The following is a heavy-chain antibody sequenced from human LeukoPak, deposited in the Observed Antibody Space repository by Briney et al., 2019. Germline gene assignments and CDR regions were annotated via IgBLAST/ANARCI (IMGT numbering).Heavy chain of an antibody. J-gene: IGHJ3*02. D-gene: IGHD6-13*01. V-gene: IGHV1-69*05. CDR1: GGTFSSYA. Sequence: SVKVSCKASGGTFSSYAVSWVRQAPEQGLEWMGGIIPILGTANYAQKFQGRVTITTDESTSTACMELSSLRSEDTAVYYCARQTGYMSAFDIWGQGTMVTVSS. CDR3: ARQTGYMSAFDI. CDR2: IIPILGTA.